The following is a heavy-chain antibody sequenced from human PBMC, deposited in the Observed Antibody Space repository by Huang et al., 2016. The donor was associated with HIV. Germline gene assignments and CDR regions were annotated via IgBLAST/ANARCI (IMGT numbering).Heavy chain of an antibody. Sequence: QVHLQQWGAGLLKSAETLSLTCAVYGGSLSGYSWSWLRQTPGKVLEWIGEINHRGSPKYNPSRKSRVSISMDGSKKQFSLKLRSISDADTAVYFCARDATKNPRGWFDPWGQGTLVTVSS. J-gene: IGHJ5*02. CDR3: ARDATKNPRGWFDP. D-gene: IGHD3-10*01. CDR1: GGSLSGYS. V-gene: IGHV4-34*02. CDR2: INHRGSP.